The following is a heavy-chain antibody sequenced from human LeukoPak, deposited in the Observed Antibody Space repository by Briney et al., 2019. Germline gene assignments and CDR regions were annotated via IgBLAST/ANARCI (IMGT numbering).Heavy chain of an antibody. CDR1: GYTFTSYV. J-gene: IGHJ4*02. CDR3: ARDLTMTVVAIGY. V-gene: IGHV7-4-1*02. CDR2: INTNTGNP. D-gene: IGHD3-22*01. Sequence: ASVKVSCKASGYTFTSYVMIWVRPAPGQGLERMGWINTNTGNPTYAQGFTGRFVFSLDTSVSTAYLQISSPKAEDTAVYYCARDLTMTVVAIGYWGQGTLVTVSS.